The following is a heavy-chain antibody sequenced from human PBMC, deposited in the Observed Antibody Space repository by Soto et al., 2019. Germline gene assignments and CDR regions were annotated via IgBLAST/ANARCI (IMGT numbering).Heavy chain of an antibody. V-gene: IGHV3-30*18. CDR2: ISYDGSNK. Sequence: PGGSLRLSCAASGFTFSSYGMHWVRQAPGKGLEWVAVISYDGSNKYYADSVKGRFTISRDNSKNTLYLQMNSLRAEDTAVYHCAKEYSSGWGKRYYYGMDVWGQGTTVTVSS. CDR1: GFTFSSYG. CDR3: AKEYSSGWGKRYYYGMDV. J-gene: IGHJ6*02. D-gene: IGHD6-19*01.